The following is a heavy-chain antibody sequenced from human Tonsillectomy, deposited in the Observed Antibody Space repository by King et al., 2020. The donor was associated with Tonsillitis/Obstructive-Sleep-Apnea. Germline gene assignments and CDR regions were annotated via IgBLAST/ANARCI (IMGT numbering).Heavy chain of an antibody. Sequence: VQLVESGGGVVQPGRSLRLSCAASGFTFSSYGMHWVRQAPGKGLEWVAVIWYDGSNKYYADSVKGRFTISRDNSKNTLYLQMSSLRGEDTAVYHCARGYSHSSGAFDMWGQGTMVTVSS. CDR2: IWYDGSNK. V-gene: IGHV3-33*01. D-gene: IGHD2-2*02. CDR1: GFTFSSYG. CDR3: ARGYSHSSGAFDM. J-gene: IGHJ3*02.